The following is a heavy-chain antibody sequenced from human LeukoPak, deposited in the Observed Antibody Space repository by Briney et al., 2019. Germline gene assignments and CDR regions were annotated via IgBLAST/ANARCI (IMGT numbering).Heavy chain of an antibody. CDR2: ISSNGGGT. V-gene: IGHV3-64D*06. D-gene: IGHD3-22*01. CDR1: GFIFSNYA. J-gene: IGHJ4*02. CDR3: VHSSGYLGY. Sequence: GGSLRLSCSASGFIFSNYAMHWVRQAPGKGLEYVSAISSNGGGTYYADSVKGRFSISRDNSKSTLYLQMSSLRDGDTAVYYCVHSSGYLGYWGQGTLVTVSS.